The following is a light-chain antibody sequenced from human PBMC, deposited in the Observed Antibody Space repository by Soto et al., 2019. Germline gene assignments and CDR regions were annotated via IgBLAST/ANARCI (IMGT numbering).Light chain of an antibody. Sequence: DIVMTQSPDSLAVSLGERATINCKSSQSVLYSSNNKNYLAWYQQKPGQAPRLLIYGASSRATGIPDRFSGSGSGTDFTLTISRLEPEDFAVYYCQQYGNSPRTFGQGTKVDIK. J-gene: IGKJ1*01. CDR3: QQYGNSPRT. CDR2: GAS. CDR1: QSVLYSSNNKNY. V-gene: IGKV4-1*01.